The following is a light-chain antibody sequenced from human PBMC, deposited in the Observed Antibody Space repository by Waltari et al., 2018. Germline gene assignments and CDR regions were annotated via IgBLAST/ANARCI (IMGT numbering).Light chain of an antibody. J-gene: IGLJ1*01. V-gene: IGLV3-19*01. CDR2: GKN. CDR3: NSRDSSGNLYV. CDR1: SLRSYY. Sequence: SSELTQDPAVSVALGQTVRITCQGDSLRSYYASWYQQKPGPAPVLVIYGKNNRPSGIPDRFSGSSSGNTASLTITGAQAEDEADYYCNSRDSSGNLYVFGTGTKVTVL.